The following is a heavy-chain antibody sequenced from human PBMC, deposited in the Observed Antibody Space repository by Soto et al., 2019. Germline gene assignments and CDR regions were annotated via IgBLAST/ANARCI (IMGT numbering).Heavy chain of an antibody. J-gene: IGHJ4*02. Sequence: QVQLVQSGAVVKKPGSSVKVSCKASGGTFSSYAMNWVRQAPGPGLEWMGGIIPMFGTTTYAQKFQGRVTITADESTSTVYMELTGLTSGDTAVYYCGRDGAGMGATFDYWGQGTLVTVSS. CDR1: GGTFSSYA. CDR3: GRDGAGMGATFDY. D-gene: IGHD1-26*01. CDR2: IIPMFGTT. V-gene: IGHV1-69*12.